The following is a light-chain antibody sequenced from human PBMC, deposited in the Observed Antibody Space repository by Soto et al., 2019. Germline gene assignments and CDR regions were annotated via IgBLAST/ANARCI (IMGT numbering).Light chain of an antibody. CDR1: QSVGTN. J-gene: IGKJ4*01. CDR2: GAS. CDR3: QQYSDWSPIT. V-gene: IGKV3-15*01. Sequence: EIVMTQSPAALSLSPGERATLSCRASQSVGTNLAWYQQKPGQAPRPLIYGASARATDVPARLSGSGSGTDFTLTISSLQSEDVAVYYCQQYSDWSPITFGEGTKVEIK.